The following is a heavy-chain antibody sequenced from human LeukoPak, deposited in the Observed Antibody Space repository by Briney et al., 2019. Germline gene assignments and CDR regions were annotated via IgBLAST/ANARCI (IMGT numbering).Heavy chain of an antibody. CDR1: GGSISSYY. D-gene: IGHD3-10*01. J-gene: IGHJ3*02. V-gene: IGHV4-59*01. Sequence: PSETLSLTCTVSGGSISSYYWSWIRQPPGKGLEWIGYIYYSGSTNYNPSLKSRVTISVDTSKNQFSLKLSSVTAADTAVHYCARDTTMVRGVNAFDIWGQGTMVTVSS. CDR3: ARDTTMVRGVNAFDI. CDR2: IYYSGST.